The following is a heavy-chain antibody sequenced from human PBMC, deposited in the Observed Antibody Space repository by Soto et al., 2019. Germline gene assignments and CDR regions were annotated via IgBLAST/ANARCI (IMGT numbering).Heavy chain of an antibody. V-gene: IGHV4-31*03. CDR2: IYYSGST. CDR1: GGSISSGGYY. D-gene: IGHD3-22*01. CDR3: ARSVAMIGENAFDI. Sequence: QVQLQESGPGLVKPSQTLSLTCTVSGGSISSGGYYWSWIRQHPGKGLEWIGYIYYSGSTYYNPSLKSRVTISVDTSKNQFSLKLSSVTAADTAVYYCARSVAMIGENAFDIWGQGTMVTVSS. J-gene: IGHJ3*02.